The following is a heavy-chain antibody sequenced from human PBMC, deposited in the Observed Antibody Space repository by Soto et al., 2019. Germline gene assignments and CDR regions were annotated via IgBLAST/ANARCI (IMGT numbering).Heavy chain of an antibody. CDR2: INHSGST. Sequence: SETLSLTCAVYGGSFSGYYWSWIRQPPGKGLEWIGEINHSGSTNYNPSLKSRVTISVDTSKNQFSLKLSSVTAADTAVYYCARNGSYYDFWSGYYFGGGMDVWGQGTKVTVYS. J-gene: IGHJ6*02. CDR3: ARNGSYYDFWSGYYFGGGMDV. CDR1: GGSFSGYY. D-gene: IGHD3-3*01. V-gene: IGHV4-34*01.